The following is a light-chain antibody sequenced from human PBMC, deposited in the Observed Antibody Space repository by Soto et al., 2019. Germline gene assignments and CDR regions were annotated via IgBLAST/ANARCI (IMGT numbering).Light chain of an antibody. CDR1: QSLNSN. CDR2: GAS. J-gene: IGKJ1*01. V-gene: IGKV3-15*01. Sequence: DTIMTQSPVRLSVSPGERATVSCRASQSLNSNLAWYQQKPGQAPRLLIIGASERVTTIPARFSGSGSGTEFTLTISSLQSEDFAVYFCQQYNNWPRTFGQGTKVDIK. CDR3: QQYNNWPRT.